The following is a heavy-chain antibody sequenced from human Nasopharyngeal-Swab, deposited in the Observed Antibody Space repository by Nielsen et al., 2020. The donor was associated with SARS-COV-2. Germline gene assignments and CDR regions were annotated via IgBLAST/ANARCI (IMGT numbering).Heavy chain of an antibody. CDR1: GYSFTSYW. D-gene: IGHD1-26*01. CDR2: IYPGDSDT. J-gene: IGHJ1*01. CDR3: ARLGWISGTYRSEYFQH. V-gene: IGHV5-51*01. Sequence: GESLKISCKGSGYSFTSYWIGWVRQMPGKGLEWMGIIYPGDSDTRYSPSFQGQVTISADKSISTAYLQWSSLKASDTAMYYCARLGWISGTYRSEYFQHWGQGTLVTVSS.